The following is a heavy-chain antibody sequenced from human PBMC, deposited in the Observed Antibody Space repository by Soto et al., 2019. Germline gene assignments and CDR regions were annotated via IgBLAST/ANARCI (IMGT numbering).Heavy chain of an antibody. CDR1: GGSFSGYY. CDR3: ARADSNYYGMDV. CDR2: INHSGST. J-gene: IGHJ6*02. V-gene: IGHV4-34*01. D-gene: IGHD6-13*01. Sequence: SETLSLTCAVYGGSFSGYYWSWIRQPPGKGLEWIGEINHSGSTNYNPSLKSRVTISVDTSKNQFSLKLSSVTAADTAVYYCARADSNYYGMDVWGQGTTVTVSS.